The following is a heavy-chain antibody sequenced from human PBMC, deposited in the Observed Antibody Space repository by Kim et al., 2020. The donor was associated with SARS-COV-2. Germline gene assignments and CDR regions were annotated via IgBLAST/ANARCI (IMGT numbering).Heavy chain of an antibody. CDR1: GFTFGSYD. CDR3: AKYCISASCTGRYFDL. V-gene: IGHV3-23*01. Sequence: GGSLRLSCAASGFTFGSYDMHWVRQAPGRGLEWVSGIISSGGSTYYADSAKGRFTISRDNFKNTVYLQLSSLGAEDTAVYYCAKYCISASCTGRYFDLWGRGTPVTVSS. CDR2: IISSGGST. D-gene: IGHD2-15*01. J-gene: IGHJ2*01.